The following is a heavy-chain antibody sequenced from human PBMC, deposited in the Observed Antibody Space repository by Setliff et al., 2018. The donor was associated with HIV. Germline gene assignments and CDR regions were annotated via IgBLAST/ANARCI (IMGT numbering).Heavy chain of an antibody. J-gene: IGHJ6*02. CDR1: GFPFNIYS. Sequence: KPGGSLRLSCAASGFPFNIYSIYWIRQAPGKGLEWVSSISGDSTYKHYADSVKGRFTISSDNAKDSLSLHMNSLRAEDTAVDYCARPGGIAGTGRYYPMDVWGQGTTVTVSS. CDR2: ISGDSTYK. CDR3: ARPGGIAGTGRYYPMDV. V-gene: IGHV3-21*01. D-gene: IGHD6-19*01.